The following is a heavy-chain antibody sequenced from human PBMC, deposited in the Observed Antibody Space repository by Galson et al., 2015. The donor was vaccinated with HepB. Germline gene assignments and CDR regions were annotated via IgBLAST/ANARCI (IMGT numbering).Heavy chain of an antibody. Sequence: SLRLSCAASGFTFSSYGMHWVRQAPGKGLEWVAVIWYDGSNKYYADSVKGRFTISRDNSKNTLYLQMNSLRAEDTAVYYCARAAVTYPIGGATYYYYYYMDVWGKGTTVTVSS. CDR1: GFTFSSYG. CDR3: ARAAVTYPIGGATYYYYYYMDV. V-gene: IGHV3-33*01. J-gene: IGHJ6*03. D-gene: IGHD4-11*01. CDR2: IWYDGSNK.